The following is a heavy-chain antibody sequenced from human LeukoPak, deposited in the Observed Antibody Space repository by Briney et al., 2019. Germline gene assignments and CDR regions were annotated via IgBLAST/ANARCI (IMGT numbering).Heavy chain of an antibody. V-gene: IGHV4-30-2*01. Sequence: PSETLSLTCAVSGGSISSGGYSWSWIRQPPGKGLEWIGYIYHSGSTYYNPSLKSRVTISVDTSKNQFSLKLSSVTAADTAVYYCARVGWLQTTSIDYWGQGTLVTVSS. D-gene: IGHD5-12*01. CDR2: IYHSGST. CDR1: GGSISSGGYS. CDR3: ARVGWLQTTSIDY. J-gene: IGHJ4*02.